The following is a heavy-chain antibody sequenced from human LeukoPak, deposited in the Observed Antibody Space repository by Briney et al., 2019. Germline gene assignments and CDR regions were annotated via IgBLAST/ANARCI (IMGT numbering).Heavy chain of an antibody. CDR1: GFTFSDYY. D-gene: IGHD1-26*01. CDR2: ISSSGSTI. Sequence: GGSLRLSCAASGFTFSDYYMSWIRQAPGKGLEWVSYISSSGSTIYYADSVKGRFTISRDNAKNSLYLQMNSLRAEDTAVYYCARQDSPYYYYYYYGMDVWGQGTTVTVSS. CDR3: ARQDSPYYYYYYYGMDV. J-gene: IGHJ6*02. V-gene: IGHV3-11*01.